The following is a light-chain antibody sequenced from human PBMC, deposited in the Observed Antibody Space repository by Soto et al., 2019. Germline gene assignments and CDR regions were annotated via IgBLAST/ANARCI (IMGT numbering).Light chain of an antibody. CDR1: QSVSSIY. CDR2: GAS. J-gene: IGKJ4*01. CDR3: QQYGSSPRLT. Sequence: EIVLTQSPGTLSLSPGEIATLSCRASQSVSSIYLAWYQQKPGQAPRLLIYGASSRATGIPDRFSGSGSGTDFTLTISRLEPEDFAVYYCQQYGSSPRLTFGGGTKVEIK. V-gene: IGKV3-20*01.